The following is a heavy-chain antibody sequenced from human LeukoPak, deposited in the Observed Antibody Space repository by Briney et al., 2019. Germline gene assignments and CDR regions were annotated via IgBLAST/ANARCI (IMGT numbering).Heavy chain of an antibody. V-gene: IGHV1-2*02. D-gene: IGHD2-21*02. CDR2: INPNSGGT. Sequence: ASVKVSCKASGYTFTGYYMHWVRQAPGQGLEWMGWINPNSGGTNYAQKSQGRVTMTRDTSISTAYMELSRLRSDDTAVYYCARVYPRFQAYCGGDCYSHFDYWGQGTLVTVSS. CDR3: ARVYPRFQAYCGGDCYSHFDY. J-gene: IGHJ4*02. CDR1: GYTFTGYY.